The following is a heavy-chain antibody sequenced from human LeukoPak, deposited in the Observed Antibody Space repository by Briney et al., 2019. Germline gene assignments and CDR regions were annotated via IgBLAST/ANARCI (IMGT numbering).Heavy chain of an antibody. CDR2: ISGSGGST. D-gene: IGHD1-26*01. CDR1: GYSISSGYY. Sequence: ETLSLTCTVSGYSISSGYYWGWIRQPPGKGLEWVSAISGSGGSTYYADSVKGRFTISRDNSKNTLYLQMNSLRAEDTAVYYCLVGIDYWGQGTLVTVSS. CDR3: LVGIDY. J-gene: IGHJ4*02. V-gene: IGHV3-23*01.